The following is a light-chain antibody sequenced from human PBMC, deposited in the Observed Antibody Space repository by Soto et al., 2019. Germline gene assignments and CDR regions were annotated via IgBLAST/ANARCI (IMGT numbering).Light chain of an antibody. V-gene: IGLV2-14*01. Sequence: QSALTQPPSASGSPGQSVTISCTGTSGDVGGYNYVSWYQQHPGKAPKVMIYEVNKRPSGVSNRFSGSKSGNTASLTISGLQAEDEADYYCSSYTSSSTRVFGTGTKVTVL. CDR1: SGDVGGYNY. J-gene: IGLJ1*01. CDR2: EVN. CDR3: SSYTSSSTRV.